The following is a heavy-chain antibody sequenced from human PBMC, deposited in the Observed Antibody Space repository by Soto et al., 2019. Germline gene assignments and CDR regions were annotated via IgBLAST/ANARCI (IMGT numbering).Heavy chain of an antibody. CDR2: IYYDGNT. CDR3: ARSSIKPQVFMYPFDS. CDR1: GGSISNYY. V-gene: IGHV4-39*01. D-gene: IGHD3-3*01. Sequence: SETLSLTCTVSGGSISNYYWGWIRQPPGKGLESIANIYYDGNTYYNPSLKGRVTISLDTSKNQFSLRLNSVTAADTAVYYCARSSIKPQVFMYPFDSWSQGTLVPVSS. J-gene: IGHJ4*02.